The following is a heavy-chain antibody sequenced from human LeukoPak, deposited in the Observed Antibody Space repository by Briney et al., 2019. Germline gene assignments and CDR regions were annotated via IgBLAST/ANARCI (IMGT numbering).Heavy chain of an antibody. J-gene: IGHJ6*03. V-gene: IGHV3-30*04. CDR3: ARSRRDVLRYFDWLSSNSNPYYMDV. Sequence: GGSLRLSCAASGFTFSSYAMHWVRQAPGKGLEWVALIPYDGSNKYYADSVKGRFTVSRDNSMNTLYLQMNSLRAEDTAVYYCARSRRDVLRYFDWLSSNSNPYYMDVWGKGTTVTISS. CDR1: GFTFSSYA. D-gene: IGHD3-9*01. CDR2: IPYDGSNK.